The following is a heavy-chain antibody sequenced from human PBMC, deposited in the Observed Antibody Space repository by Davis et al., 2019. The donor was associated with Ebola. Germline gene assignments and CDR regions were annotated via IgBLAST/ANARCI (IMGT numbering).Heavy chain of an antibody. V-gene: IGHV5-51*01. CDR2: VYPYDSDT. D-gene: IGHD1-26*01. CDR3: ARGGTSGQRNYDV. CDR1: GNGLTSYW. Sequence: GESLKISCKNSGNGLTSYWIGWVRQMPGRGLEWMGIVYPYDSDTRYSPSFQGQVIISADKSVTTAYLHWSSLKASDTAIYYCARGGTSGQRNYDVWGQGTMVTVSS. J-gene: IGHJ3*01.